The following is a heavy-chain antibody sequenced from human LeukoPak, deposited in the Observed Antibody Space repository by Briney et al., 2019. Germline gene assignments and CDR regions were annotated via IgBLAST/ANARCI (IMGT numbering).Heavy chain of an antibody. CDR2: IGTAGDT. J-gene: IGHJ4*02. CDR3: ARVVKERVGGVYYFDY. CDR1: GFTFSDYD. V-gene: IGHV3-13*01. Sequence: GGSLRLSCAASGFTFSDYDMHWVRQATGKGLEWVSAIGTAGDTYYTGSVKGRFTISRGNAKNSLYLQMNSLRAGDTAVYYCARVVKERVGGVYYFDYWGQGTPVTVSS. D-gene: IGHD1-1*01.